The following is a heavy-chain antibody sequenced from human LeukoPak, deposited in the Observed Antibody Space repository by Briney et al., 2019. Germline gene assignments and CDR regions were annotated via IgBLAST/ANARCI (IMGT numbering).Heavy chain of an antibody. CDR1: GFTFSSYG. Sequence: AGGSLRLSCAASGFTFSSYGMHWVRQAPGKGLEWVAVISYDGSNKYYADSVKGRFTISRDNSKNTLYLQMNSLRAEDTAVYYCAKVGSSSWIYYFDYWGQGTLATVSS. D-gene: IGHD6-13*01. J-gene: IGHJ4*02. CDR3: AKVGSSSWIYYFDY. CDR2: ISYDGSNK. V-gene: IGHV3-30*18.